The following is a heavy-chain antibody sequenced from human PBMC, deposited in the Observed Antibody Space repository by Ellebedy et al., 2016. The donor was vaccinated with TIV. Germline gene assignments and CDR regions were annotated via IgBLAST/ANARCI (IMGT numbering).Heavy chain of an antibody. CDR3: TRDMVQGMVARYLWFDY. Sequence: ASVKVSCKASGYIFTGYYLHWVRQAPGQGLEWMEWISLDSGATNCAQRFQGRVTMTTDTSTSTAYMELRSLRSDDTAVYYCTRDMVQGMVARYLWFDYWGQGTLVTVSS. V-gene: IGHV1-2*02. CDR1: GYIFTGYY. J-gene: IGHJ4*02. D-gene: IGHD5-12*01. CDR2: ISLDSGAT.